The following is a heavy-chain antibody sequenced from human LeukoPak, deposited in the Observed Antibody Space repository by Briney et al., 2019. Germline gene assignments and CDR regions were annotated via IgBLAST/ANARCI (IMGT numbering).Heavy chain of an antibody. V-gene: IGHV1-3*01. CDR3: ASLRGSVDY. CDR1: GYTFSFFS. Sequence: ASVKVSCKASGYTFSFFSIHWVRQAPGQRLEWMGWINAENDNTKYSQKFQGRVTMTRNTSISTAYMELSSLRSEDTAVYYCASLRGSVDYWGQGTLVTVSS. J-gene: IGHJ4*02. D-gene: IGHD6-25*01. CDR2: INAENDNT.